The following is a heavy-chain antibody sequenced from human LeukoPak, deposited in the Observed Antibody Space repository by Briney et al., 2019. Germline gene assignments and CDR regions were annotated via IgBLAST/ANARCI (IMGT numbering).Heavy chain of an antibody. CDR2: IILIFGTA. V-gene: IGHV1-69*13. CDR1: GASFSIYA. J-gene: IGHJ3*02. Sequence: GASVTLSFNASGASFSIYAISWVRQAPGQGLEREGGIILIFGTANYAQKFQGRVTITADEATSTAYMELRSLRSEATAGDYCSRLGGHISGWYDGVSATKNVRAFDIWGQGTMVTVS. CDR3: SRLGGHISGWYDGVSATKNVRAFDI. D-gene: IGHD6-19*01.